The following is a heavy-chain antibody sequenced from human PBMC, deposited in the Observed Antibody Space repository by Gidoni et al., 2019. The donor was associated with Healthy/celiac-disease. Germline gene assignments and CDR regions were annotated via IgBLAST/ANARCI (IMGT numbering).Heavy chain of an antibody. CDR2: IKSKTDGGTT. V-gene: IGHV3-15*01. D-gene: IGHD6-13*01. CDR3: TTCASGGIAAAAIDY. J-gene: IGHJ4*02. Sequence: EVQLVESGGGLVKPGGSLRLSCAASGFTFSNAWMSWVRQAPGKGLEWVGRIKSKTDGGTTDYAAPVKGRFTISRDDSKNTLYLQMNSLKTEDTAVYYCTTCASGGIAAAAIDYWGQGTLVTVSS. CDR1: GFTFSNAW.